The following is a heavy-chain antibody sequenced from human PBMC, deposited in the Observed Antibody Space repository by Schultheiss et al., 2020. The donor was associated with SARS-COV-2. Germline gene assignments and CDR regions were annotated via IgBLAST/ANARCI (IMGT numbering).Heavy chain of an antibody. Sequence: GGSLRLSCAASGFTFSSYAMSWVRQAPGKGLEWVSAISGSGGSTYYADSVKGRFTISRDNPKNTLYLQMNSLRAEDTAVFYCAKDFSDRSFVVRYFDYWGQGTLVTVSS. V-gene: IGHV3-23*01. CDR2: ISGSGGST. D-gene: IGHD2-2*01. CDR3: AKDFSDRSFVVRYFDY. J-gene: IGHJ4*02. CDR1: GFTFSSYA.